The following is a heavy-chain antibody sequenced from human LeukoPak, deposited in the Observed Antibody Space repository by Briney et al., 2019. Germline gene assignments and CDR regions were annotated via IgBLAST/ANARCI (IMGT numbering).Heavy chain of an antibody. J-gene: IGHJ3*02. D-gene: IGHD3-22*01. Sequence: GGSLRLSCTASGFNFSTYWMTWVRQVPGKGLEWVANIRRDGSETHYVDSVMGRFTISRDNAKNSLYLQMNSLRAEDTAVYYCARDDTHYGSSGSFYDAFDIWGQGTMVTVSS. CDR2: IRRDGSET. CDR3: ARDDTHYGSSGSFYDAFDI. CDR1: GFNFSTYW. V-gene: IGHV3-7*01.